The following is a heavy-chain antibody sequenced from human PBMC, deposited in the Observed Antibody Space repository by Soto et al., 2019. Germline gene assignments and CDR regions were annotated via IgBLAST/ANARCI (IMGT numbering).Heavy chain of an antibody. CDR3: AHRRESSYATDY. CDR1: GFSLSTSGVG. D-gene: IGHD1-26*01. CDR2: IYWDDDK. Sequence: QITLKESGPTLVKPTQTLTLTCTFSGFSLSTSGVGVGWIRQPPGKALEWLAFIYWDDDKRYRPFLKSRLTTPKDTSKNLVVLTITNMDPVEAATYYCAHRRESSYATDYWGQRTLVTVSS. J-gene: IGHJ4*02. V-gene: IGHV2-5*02.